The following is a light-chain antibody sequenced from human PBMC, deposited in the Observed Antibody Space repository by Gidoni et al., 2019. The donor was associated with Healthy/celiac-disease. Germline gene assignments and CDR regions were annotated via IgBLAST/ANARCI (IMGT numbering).Light chain of an antibody. Sequence: EIVMTQSPATLSVSPGERATLSCRASQSVSSNLAWYQQKPGQAPRLLIYGPSTRATGIPARFSGSGSGTEFTLTISSLQSEDFAVYYCQQYNNWPLSWTFGQGTKVEIK. J-gene: IGKJ1*01. V-gene: IGKV3-15*01. CDR1: QSVSSN. CDR3: QQYNNWPLSWT. CDR2: GPS.